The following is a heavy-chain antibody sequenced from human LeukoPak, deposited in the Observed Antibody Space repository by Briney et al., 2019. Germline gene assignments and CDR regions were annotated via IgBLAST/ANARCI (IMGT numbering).Heavy chain of an antibody. V-gene: IGHV3-21*01. CDR3: ARAPRVGATTYDY. D-gene: IGHD1-26*01. CDR2: ISSSSSYI. CDR1: GFTFSSYS. J-gene: IGHJ4*02. Sequence: GGSLRLSCAGSGFTFSSYSMNWVRQAPGKGLEWVSSISSSSSYIYYADSAKGRFTISRDNARNSLYLQMNSLRAEDTAVYYCARAPRVGATTYDYWGQGTLVTVSS.